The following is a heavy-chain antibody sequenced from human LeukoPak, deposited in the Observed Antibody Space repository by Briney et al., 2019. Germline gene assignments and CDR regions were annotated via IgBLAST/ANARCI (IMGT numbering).Heavy chain of an antibody. CDR1: EFTFSSYA. CDR3: AARLLWFGELSDY. J-gene: IGHJ4*02. D-gene: IGHD3-10*01. Sequence: PGGSLRLSCAASEFTFSSYAMSWVRQAPGKGLEWVSAISYSGGSTYYADSVKGRFTISRDNSKNTLYLQMNSLRAEDTAVYYCAARLLWFGELSDYWGQGTLVTVSS. V-gene: IGHV3-23*01. CDR2: ISYSGGST.